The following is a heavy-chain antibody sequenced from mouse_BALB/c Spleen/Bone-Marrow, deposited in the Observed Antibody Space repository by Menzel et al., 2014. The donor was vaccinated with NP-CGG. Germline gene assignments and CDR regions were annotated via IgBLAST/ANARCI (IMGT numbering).Heavy chain of an antibody. Sequence: EVKVVESGGGLVQPGGSWKLSCAASGFTFSSFGMHWVRQAPEKGLEWVAYISSGSRTIYYADTVKGRFTISRDNPKNTLFLQMTSLRSEDTAMYYCARNYDFWFGYWGQGTLVTVSA. V-gene: IGHV5-17*02. D-gene: IGHD2-4*01. CDR3: ARNYDFWFGY. CDR1: GFTFSSFG. CDR2: ISSGSRTI. J-gene: IGHJ3*01.